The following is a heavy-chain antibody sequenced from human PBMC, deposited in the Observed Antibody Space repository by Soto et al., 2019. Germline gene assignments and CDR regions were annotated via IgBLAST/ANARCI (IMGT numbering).Heavy chain of an antibody. CDR1: GGSISSYH. Sequence: PSETLSLTCTVSGGSISSYHWSWIRQPPGKGLEWIGYIYYSGSTNYNPSLKSRVTISVDTSKNQFSLKLSSVTAADTAVYYCARPNYYYYYMDVWGKGTTVTVSS. CDR2: IYYSGST. CDR3: ARPNYYYYYMDV. V-gene: IGHV4-59*08. J-gene: IGHJ6*03.